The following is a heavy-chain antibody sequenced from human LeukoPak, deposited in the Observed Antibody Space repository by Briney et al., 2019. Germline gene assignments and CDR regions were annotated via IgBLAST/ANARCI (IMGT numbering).Heavy chain of an antibody. V-gene: IGHV3-33*08. CDR3: ARSPPPDIKNLYIDY. D-gene: IGHD3-9*01. CDR2: IWYDGSNK. CDR1: GFTLRRYW. Sequence: PGGSLRLSCAASGFTLRRYWMTWVRQAPGKGLEWVAVIWYDGSNKYYADSVKGRFTISRDNSKNTLDLQMNSLRAEDTAVYYCARSPPPDIKNLYIDYWGQGTLVTVSS. J-gene: IGHJ4*02.